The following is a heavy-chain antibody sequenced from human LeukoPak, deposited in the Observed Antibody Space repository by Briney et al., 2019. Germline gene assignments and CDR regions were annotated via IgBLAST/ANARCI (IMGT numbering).Heavy chain of an antibody. D-gene: IGHD2-2*02. CDR2: ISGSGGST. J-gene: IGHJ4*02. Sequence: GGSLRLSCAVSGFTFSSYAMSWVRQAPGKGLEWVSAISGSGGSTYYADSVKGRFTISRDNSKNTLYLQMNSLRAEDTAVYYCAKAGSGYCSSTSCYTPDYWGQGTLVTVSS. CDR1: GFTFSSYA. V-gene: IGHV3-23*01. CDR3: AKAGSGYCSSTSCYTPDY.